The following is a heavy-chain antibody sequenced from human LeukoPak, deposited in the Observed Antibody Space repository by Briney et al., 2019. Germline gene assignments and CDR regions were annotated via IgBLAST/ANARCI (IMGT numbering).Heavy chain of an antibody. CDR2: ITSSGNYT. D-gene: IGHD4-17*01. CDR1: GFTGFTFCKNT. J-gene: IGHJ4*02. V-gene: IGHV3-21*01. Sequence: PGGSLRLSCAVTGFTGFTFCKNTVNWVRQAPGKGLEWVSSITSSGNYTYYAASVKGRFTISRDNAKNALFLQMNSLRAEDTAVYYCAHAYGDTDYWGQGTLVTVSS. CDR3: AHAYGDTDY.